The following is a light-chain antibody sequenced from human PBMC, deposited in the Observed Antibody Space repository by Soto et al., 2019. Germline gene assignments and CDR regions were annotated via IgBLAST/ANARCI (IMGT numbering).Light chain of an antibody. Sequence: DIKMTQSPSSLSAFVGERVTITCRARKCIRNYLAWYQQKPWKVPKLLMYAASTLQSGVSSRFSGSGSGTDFTLGISSLQPEDVATYYWQKYDSAPWTCGHGTKVEIK. CDR1: KCIRNY. CDR3: QKYDSAPWT. CDR2: AAS. V-gene: IGKV1-27*01. J-gene: IGKJ1*01.